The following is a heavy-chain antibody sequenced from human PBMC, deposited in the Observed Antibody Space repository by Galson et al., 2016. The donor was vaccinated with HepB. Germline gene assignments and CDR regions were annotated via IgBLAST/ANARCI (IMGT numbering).Heavy chain of an antibody. CDR1: GGSISDNYYY. CDR3: ARHMFSSGPPSPYYFFGMDV. CDR2: IFYSGDT. V-gene: IGHV4-39*01. J-gene: IGHJ6*02. D-gene: IGHD6-19*01. Sequence: ETLSLTCTVSGGSISDNYYYWGWIRQPPGKGLEWIGSIFYSGDTYYNPSLKSRVTISVDTSKNQFSLQLSSVTAAETGVYYCARHMFSSGPPSPYYFFGMDVWGQGTTVTVSS.